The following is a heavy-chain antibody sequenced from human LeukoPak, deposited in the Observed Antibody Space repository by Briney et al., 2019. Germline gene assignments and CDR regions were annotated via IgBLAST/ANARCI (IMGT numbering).Heavy chain of an antibody. Sequence: ASVNVSCKASGYTFTSYGISWVRQAPGQGLEWMGWISAYNGNTNYAQKLQGRVTMTTDTSTSTAYMELRSLRSDDTAVYYCARAFEYYDILTGYWNFDYWGQGTLVTVSS. CDR2: ISAYNGNT. J-gene: IGHJ4*02. CDR1: GYTFTSYG. V-gene: IGHV1-18*01. D-gene: IGHD3-9*01. CDR3: ARAFEYYDILTGYWNFDY.